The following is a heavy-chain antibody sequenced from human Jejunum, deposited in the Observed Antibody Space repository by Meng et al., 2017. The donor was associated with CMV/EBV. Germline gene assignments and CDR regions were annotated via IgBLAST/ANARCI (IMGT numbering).Heavy chain of an antibody. CDR1: GYIFTNYD. D-gene: IGHD6-19*01. Sequence: QVQLVQSGADAKKPGASMKVSCKASGYIFTNYDISWVRQAPGQGLEWMGWISVKNGEAKYPQNFQGRVTMTTDTTTNTAYMDLRSLRSDDTAVYYCARDPSNTSGRYAYFDYWGQGTLVTVSS. J-gene: IGHJ4*02. V-gene: IGHV1-18*01. CDR3: ARDPSNTSGRYAYFDY. CDR2: ISVKNGEA.